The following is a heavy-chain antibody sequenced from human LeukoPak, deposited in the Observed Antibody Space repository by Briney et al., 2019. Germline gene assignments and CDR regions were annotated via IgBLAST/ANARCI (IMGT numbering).Heavy chain of an antibody. D-gene: IGHD3-3*01. CDR3: ARSLPAYDFWSGYHNTAYLDY. CDR2: IYYSGST. J-gene: IGHJ4*02. Sequence: SETLSLTCTVSHGSISSYYWSWIRQPPGKGLEWIGYIYYSGSTNYNPSLKSRVTISVDTSKNQFSLKLSSVTAADTAVYYCARSLPAYDFWSGYHNTAYLDYWGQGTPVTVSS. V-gene: IGHV4-59*08. CDR1: HGSISSYY.